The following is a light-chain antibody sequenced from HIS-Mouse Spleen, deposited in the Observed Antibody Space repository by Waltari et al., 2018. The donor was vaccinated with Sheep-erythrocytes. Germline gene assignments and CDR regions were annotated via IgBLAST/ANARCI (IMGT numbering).Light chain of an antibody. J-gene: IGLJ1*01. CDR1: SSAVGGYNY. Sequence: QSALTQPRSVSGSPGTSVTISCTGTSSAVGGYNYVSWYQQHPGKAPKLMIYDVSKRPSGVPDRFSGSKSGNTASLTISGLQAEDEADYYCCSYAGSYTYVFGTGTKVTVL. CDR2: DVS. CDR3: CSYAGSYTYV. V-gene: IGLV2-11*01.